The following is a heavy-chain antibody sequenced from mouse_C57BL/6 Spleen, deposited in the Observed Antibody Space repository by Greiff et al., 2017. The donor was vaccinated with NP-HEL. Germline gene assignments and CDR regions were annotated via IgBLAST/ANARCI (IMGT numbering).Heavy chain of an antibody. J-gene: IGHJ2*01. CDR2: IDPSDSET. D-gene: IGHD2-9*01. CDR1: GYTFTSYW. Sequence: QVQLQQPGAELVRPGSSVKLSCKASGYTFTSYWMHWVKQRPIQGLEWIGNIDPSDSETHYNQKFKDKATLTVDKSSSTAYMQLSSLTSEDSAVYYCARERAYYGYDYWGQGTTLTVSS. CDR3: ARERAYYGYDY. V-gene: IGHV1-52*01.